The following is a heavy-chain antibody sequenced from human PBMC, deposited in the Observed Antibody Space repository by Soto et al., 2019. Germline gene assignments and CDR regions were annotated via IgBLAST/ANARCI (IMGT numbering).Heavy chain of an antibody. CDR2: IYYSGST. D-gene: IGHD2-2*01. J-gene: IGHJ5*02. Sequence: QLQLQESGPGLVKPSETLSLTCTVSGGSISSSSYYWGWIRQPPGKGLEWIGSIYYSGSTYYNPSLKSRVTISVDTSKNQFSLKLSSVTAADTAVYYCARHIIIRVVPPYGWFDPWGQGTLVTVSS. CDR3: ARHIIIRVVPPYGWFDP. V-gene: IGHV4-39*01. CDR1: GGSISSSSYY.